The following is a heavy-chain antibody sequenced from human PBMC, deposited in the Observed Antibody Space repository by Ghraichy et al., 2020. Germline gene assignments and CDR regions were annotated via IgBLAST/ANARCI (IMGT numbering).Heavy chain of an antibody. V-gene: IGHV1-24*01. J-gene: IGHJ4*02. CDR2: FDPEDGET. D-gene: IGHD6-19*01. CDR3: ATEPRVPLLTSSSIAVAADY. CDR1: GYTLTELS. Sequence: ASVKVSCKVSGYTLTELSMHWVRQAPGKGLEWMGGFDPEDGETIYAQKFQGRVTMTEDTSTDTAYMELSSLRSEDTAVYYCATEPRVPLLTSSSIAVAADYWGQGTLVTVSS.